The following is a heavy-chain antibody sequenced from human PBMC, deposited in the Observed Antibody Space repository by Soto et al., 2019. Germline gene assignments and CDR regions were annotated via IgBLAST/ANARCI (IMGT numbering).Heavy chain of an antibody. Sequence: PSETLSLTCTVSGGSISSYYWSWIRQPPGKGLEWIGYIYYSGSTNYNPSLKSRVTISVDTSKNQFSLKLSSVTAADTAVYYCARDQADTARVIKEDAWFDPWGQGTLVTVSS. J-gene: IGHJ5*02. CDR1: GGSISSYY. CDR2: IYYSGST. CDR3: ARDQADTARVIKEDAWFDP. D-gene: IGHD5-18*01. V-gene: IGHV4-59*01.